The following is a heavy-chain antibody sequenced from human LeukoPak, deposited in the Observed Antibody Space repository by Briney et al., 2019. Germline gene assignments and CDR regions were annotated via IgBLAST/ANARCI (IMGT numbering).Heavy chain of an antibody. V-gene: IGHV1-18*01. CDR3: ARLASGSYYYYYYMDV. J-gene: IGHJ6*03. CDR2: ISAYNGNT. Sequence: ASVKVSCKASGYTFTSYGISWVRQAPGQGLEWMGWISAYNGNTNYAQKLQGRVTMTTDTSTSTAYMELRSLRSDDTAVYYCARLASGSYYYYYYMDVWGKGTTVTVSS. CDR1: GYTFTSYG. D-gene: IGHD1-26*01.